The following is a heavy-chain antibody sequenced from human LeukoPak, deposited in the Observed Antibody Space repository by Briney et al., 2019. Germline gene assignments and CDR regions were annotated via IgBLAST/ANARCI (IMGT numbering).Heavy chain of an antibody. Sequence: GGSLTLSCAASGFTFTKYSKHWVRQPQGKGLEWDSYISSGSTTIYYTNSVKGRFTISRDNAKSSLYLQMNSLRAEDTAVYYCARRESTTMVRGGVDYWGQGTLVTVSS. CDR2: ISSGSTTI. J-gene: IGHJ4*02. CDR1: GFTFTKYS. D-gene: IGHD3-10*01. V-gene: IGHV3-48*01. CDR3: ARRESTTMVRGGVDY.